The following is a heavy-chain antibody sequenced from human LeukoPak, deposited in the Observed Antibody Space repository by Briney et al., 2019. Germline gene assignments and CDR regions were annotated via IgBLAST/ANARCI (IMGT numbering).Heavy chain of an antibody. Sequence: GGSLRLSCAASGFTFSSYAMSWVRQAPGKGLEWVSAISGSGGSTYYADSVKGRFTISRDNSKNTLYLQMNSLRAEDTAVYYCAQDSRYYGSGSYYLSYYYYGMDVWGQGTTVTVSS. J-gene: IGHJ6*02. CDR2: ISGSGGST. V-gene: IGHV3-23*01. D-gene: IGHD3-10*01. CDR3: AQDSRYYGSGSYYLSYYYYGMDV. CDR1: GFTFSSYA.